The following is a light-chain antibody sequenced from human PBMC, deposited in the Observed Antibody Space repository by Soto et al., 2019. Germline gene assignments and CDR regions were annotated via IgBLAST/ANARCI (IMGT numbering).Light chain of an antibody. V-gene: IGKV2D-29*02. CDR1: QSLLHITGETF. CDR2: EVS. J-gene: IGKJ5*01. CDR3: MQSTQLPPT. Sequence: DVVMTQTPLSLSVAPGQPSSISCKSSQSLLHITGETFLFWYLQKPGQSPQLLIYEVSTRVSGVPERFSGSGSGTDFTLEISRVETDDVGIYYCMQSTQLPPTFGQGTRLEIK.